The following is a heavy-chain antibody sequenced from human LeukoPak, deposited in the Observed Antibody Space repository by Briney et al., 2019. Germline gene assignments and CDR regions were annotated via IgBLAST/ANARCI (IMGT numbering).Heavy chain of an antibody. J-gene: IGHJ3*01. D-gene: IGHD6-19*01. Sequence: ASVKVSCKISGYLLRESSMHWVRQAPGKGLEWMGGFDAEDGDIIYAQKLQGRVTMTEDISTDTAYMELSDLRSDDTAVYYCATEDPSGLDVLLNWGQGTMVTVSS. CDR1: GYLLRESS. CDR2: FDAEDGDI. V-gene: IGHV1-24*01. CDR3: ATEDPSGLDVLLN.